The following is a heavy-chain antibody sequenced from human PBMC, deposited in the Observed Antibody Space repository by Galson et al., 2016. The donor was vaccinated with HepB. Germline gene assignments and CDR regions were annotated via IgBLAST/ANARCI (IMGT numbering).Heavy chain of an antibody. CDR2: INTSSGRT. V-gene: IGHV1-46*01. J-gene: IGHJ6*02. D-gene: IGHD6-19*01. CDR3: ARDSSDWSLPSGLYGMDV. Sequence: SVKVSCKASGYTFSTHHVHWVRQPPGQGLEWMGVINTSSGRTNYARKFQGRVSMTRDTSTNTVYMALTSLRVDDTAMYYCARDSSDWSLPSGLYGMDVWGQGTTVSVSS. CDR1: GYTFSTHH.